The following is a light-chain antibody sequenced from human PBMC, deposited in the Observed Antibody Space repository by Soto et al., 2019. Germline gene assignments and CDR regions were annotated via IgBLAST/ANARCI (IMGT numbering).Light chain of an antibody. Sequence: IRMTQSPSSFSASTGDRVTITCRASQGISSYLAWYQQKPGKAPKLLIYAASTLQSGVPSRFSGSGSGTDFTLTISCLQSEDFATYYCQQYYSYPWTFSQGTKVDIK. J-gene: IGKJ1*01. V-gene: IGKV1-8*01. CDR2: AAS. CDR1: QGISSY. CDR3: QQYYSYPWT.